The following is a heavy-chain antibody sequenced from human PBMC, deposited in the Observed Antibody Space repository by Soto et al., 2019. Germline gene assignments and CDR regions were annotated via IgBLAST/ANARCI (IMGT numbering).Heavy chain of an antibody. CDR1: GGSISSSSYY. CDR2: IYYSGST. CDR3: ARRSLGYCSSTCCPPRSWYFAY. D-gene: IGHD2-2*01. Sequence: QLQLQESGPGLVKPSETLSLTCTVSGGSISSSSYYWGWIRQPPGKGLEWIGSIYYSGSTYYNQSLTRRVTISVDTSKTPCALKLRSVTAADTAVYYCARRSLGYCSSTCCPPRSWYFAYWGQGTLVTVSS. J-gene: IGHJ4*02. V-gene: IGHV4-39*01.